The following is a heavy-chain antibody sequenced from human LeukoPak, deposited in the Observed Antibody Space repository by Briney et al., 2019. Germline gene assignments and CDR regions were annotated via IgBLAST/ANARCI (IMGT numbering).Heavy chain of an antibody. Sequence: ASVKVSCKASGYTFTSYGISWVRQAPGQGLEWMGWISAYNGNTNYAQKLQGRVTMTTDTSTSTAYMELRSLRSDGTAVYYCARLGNQTYYDFWSGYYTVYYYMDVWGKGTTVTVSS. CDR3: ARLGNQTYYDFWSGYYTVYYYMDV. J-gene: IGHJ6*03. CDR2: ISAYNGNT. D-gene: IGHD3-3*01. CDR1: GYTFTSYG. V-gene: IGHV1-18*01.